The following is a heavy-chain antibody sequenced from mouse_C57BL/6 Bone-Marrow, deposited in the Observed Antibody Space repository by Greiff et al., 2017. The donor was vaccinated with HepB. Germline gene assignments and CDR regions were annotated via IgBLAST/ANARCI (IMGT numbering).Heavy chain of an antibody. CDR2: ISSGSSTI. CDR3: ARRCYYYGSWFAY. Sequence: EVQVVESGGGSVKPGGSLNLPCAASGLTFSVYGMHWVRPAPEKGLEWVAYISSGSSTIYYADTVKGRFTISGDNAKNTLFLQMTSLRSEDTAMYYCARRCYYYGSWFAYWGQGTLVTVSA. D-gene: IGHD1-1*01. CDR1: GLTFSVYG. J-gene: IGHJ3*01. V-gene: IGHV5-17*01.